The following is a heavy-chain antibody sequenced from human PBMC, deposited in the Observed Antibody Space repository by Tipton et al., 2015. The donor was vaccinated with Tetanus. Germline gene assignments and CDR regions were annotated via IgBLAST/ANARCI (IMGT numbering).Heavy chain of an antibody. Sequence: SLRLSCAASGFTFSSYAMSWVRQAPGKGLEWVSAISGSGGSTYYADSVKGRFTISRDNSKNTLYLQMNSLRAEDTAVYYCAKDPGSYYDSSGYIGEGDYWGQGTLVTVSS. V-gene: IGHV3-23*01. CDR3: AKDPGSYYDSSGYIGEGDY. J-gene: IGHJ4*02. CDR2: ISGSGGST. CDR1: GFTFSSYA. D-gene: IGHD3-22*01.